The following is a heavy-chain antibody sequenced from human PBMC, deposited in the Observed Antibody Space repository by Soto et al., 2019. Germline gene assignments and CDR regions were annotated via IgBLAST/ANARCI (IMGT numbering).Heavy chain of an antibody. J-gene: IGHJ6*02. D-gene: IGHD2-2*01. CDR1: GFTFSSYG. Sequence: QVQLVESGGGVVQPGRSLRLSSAASGFTFSSYGMHWVRQAPGKGLEWVAVISYDGSNKYYADSVKGRFTISRDNSKNTLYLQMNSLRAEDTAVYYCAKDVDIVVVPAAMGDYYYYGMDVWGQGTTVTVSS. CDR3: AKDVDIVVVPAAMGDYYYYGMDV. V-gene: IGHV3-30*18. CDR2: ISYDGSNK.